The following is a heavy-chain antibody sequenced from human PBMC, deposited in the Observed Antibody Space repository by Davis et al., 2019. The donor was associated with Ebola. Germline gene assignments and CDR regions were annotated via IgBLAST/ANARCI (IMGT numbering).Heavy chain of an antibody. V-gene: IGHV1-8*01. CDR2: MNPNSGNT. CDR1: GYTFTSYD. D-gene: IGHD6-19*01. J-gene: IGHJ6*02. Sequence: ASVKVSCKASGYTFTSYDINWVRQATGQGLEWMGWMNPNSGNTGYAQKFQGRVTMTRNTSISTAYMELSSLRSEDTAVYYCARGGMDSSGWFYYYYYGMDVWGQGTTVTVSS. CDR3: ARGGMDSSGWFYYYYYGMDV.